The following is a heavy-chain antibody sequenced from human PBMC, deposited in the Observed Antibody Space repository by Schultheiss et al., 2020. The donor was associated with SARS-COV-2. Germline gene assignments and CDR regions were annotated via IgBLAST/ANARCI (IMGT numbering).Heavy chain of an antibody. Sequence: SVKVSCKASGGTFSSHAISWVRQAPGQGLEWMGGIIPVFVTTNYAQNFQDRVTITADESTSTAYMELSSLRSEDTAVYYCGRKNVDPTMVILRYHYYYGLDVWGQGTTVTVSS. CDR3: GRKNVDPTMVILRYHYYYGLDV. D-gene: IGHD5-18*01. CDR1: GGTFSSHA. CDR2: IIPVFVTT. V-gene: IGHV1-69*13. J-gene: IGHJ6*02.